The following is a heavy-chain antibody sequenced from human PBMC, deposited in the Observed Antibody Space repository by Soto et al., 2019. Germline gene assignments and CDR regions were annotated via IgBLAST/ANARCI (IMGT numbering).Heavy chain of an antibody. D-gene: IGHD5-12*01. J-gene: IGHJ3*02. Sequence: QVQLVESGGGVVQPGRSLRLSCAASGFTFSSYGMHWVRQAPGKGLEWVAVIGYDGSNKYYSDSVKGRFTISRDNSKNTLYLQMNSLRGEDTAVYYCARGEYSGYVGAFAIWCQGTMVTVS. CDR3: ARGEYSGYVGAFAI. V-gene: IGHV3-33*01. CDR2: IGYDGSNK. CDR1: GFTFSSYG.